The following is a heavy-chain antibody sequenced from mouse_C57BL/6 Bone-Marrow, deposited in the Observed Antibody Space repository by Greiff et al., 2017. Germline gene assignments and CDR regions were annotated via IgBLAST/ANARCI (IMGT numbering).Heavy chain of an antibody. CDR1: GYSITSGYY. Sequence: EVQLQESGPGLVKPSQSLSLTCSVTGYSITSGYYWNWIRQFPGNKLEWMGYISYDGSNNYNPSLKNRISITRDTSKNQFFLKLNSVTTEDTATYYCARDHYEGYLAWFAYWGQGTLVTVSA. D-gene: IGHD2-3*01. V-gene: IGHV3-6*01. CDR3: ARDHYEGYLAWFAY. CDR2: ISYDGSN. J-gene: IGHJ3*01.